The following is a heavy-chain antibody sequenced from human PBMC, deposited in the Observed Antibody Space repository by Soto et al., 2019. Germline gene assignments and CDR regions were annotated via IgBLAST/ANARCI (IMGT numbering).Heavy chain of an antibody. V-gene: IGHV3-53*01. D-gene: IGHD5-12*01. CDR1: GLTLSSNY. CDR3: VRESRVTGYTLDLGRGSS. Sequence: EIQLVEPGGGLIQPGGSLRLSCAASGLTLSSNYMSWVRQAPGKGLEWVSVIYSGGSTYYADSVKGRFTISRDNSKNTLYLQMNSLRAEDTAVYYCVRESRVTGYTLDLGRGSSWGQGTQVTVSS. CDR2: IYSGGST. J-gene: IGHJ5*02.